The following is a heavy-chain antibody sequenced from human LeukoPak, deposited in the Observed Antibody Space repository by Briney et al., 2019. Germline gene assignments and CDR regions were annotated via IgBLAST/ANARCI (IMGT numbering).Heavy chain of an antibody. CDR3: ARDPYSGYDNY. CDR1: GGSISSSSYY. D-gene: IGHD5-12*01. J-gene: IGHJ4*02. Sequence: SETLSLTCTVSGGSISSSSYYWGWIRQPPGKGLEWIGSIYYSGSTYYNPSLKSRVTISVDTSKNQFSLKLSSVTAADTAVYYCARDPYSGYDNYWGQGTLVTVSS. CDR2: IYYSGST. V-gene: IGHV4-39*07.